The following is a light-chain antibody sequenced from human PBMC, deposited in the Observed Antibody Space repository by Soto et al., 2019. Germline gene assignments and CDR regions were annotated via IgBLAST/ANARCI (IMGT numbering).Light chain of an antibody. J-gene: IGLJ2*01. CDR1: NIGSKS. Sequence: SYELTQPPSVSVAPGKTARITCGGNNIGSKSVHWYQQKPGQAPVLVIYYDNDRPSGIPERFSGSNSGNTATLTISRVEAGDEDDYYCQVWDSSSDHPVVFGGGTKLTVL. CDR2: YDN. CDR3: QVWDSSSDHPVV. V-gene: IGLV3-21*04.